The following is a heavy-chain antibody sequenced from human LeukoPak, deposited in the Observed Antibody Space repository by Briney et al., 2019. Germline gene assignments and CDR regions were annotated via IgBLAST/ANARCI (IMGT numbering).Heavy chain of an antibody. CDR1: GYTFTGYY. V-gene: IGHV1-2*02. D-gene: IGHD7-27*01. CDR2: INPNSGHA. Sequence: ASVRVSCKASGYTFTGYYMHWVRQAPGEGLEWMGWINPNSGHANYAQKFQGRVTMTRDTSINTAYMVMSRLTSDDTAMYFCARGGKSELGTCDFWGQGTLVTVSS. J-gene: IGHJ4*02. CDR3: ARGGKSELGTCDF.